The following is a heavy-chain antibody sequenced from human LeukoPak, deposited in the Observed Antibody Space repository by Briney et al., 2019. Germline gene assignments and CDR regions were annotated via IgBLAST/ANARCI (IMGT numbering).Heavy chain of an antibody. CDR3: AREPNWNYRNWFDP. CDR1: GYTFTGYL. D-gene: IGHD1-7*01. V-gene: IGHV1-2*02. CDR2: INPNSGGT. Sequence: ASVKVSCKASGYTFTGYLMHWVRQAPGQGLEWMGWINPNSGGTNYAQKFQGRVTMTRDTSISTAYMELSRLRSDDTAVYYCAREPNWNYRNWFDPWGQGTLVTVSS. J-gene: IGHJ5*02.